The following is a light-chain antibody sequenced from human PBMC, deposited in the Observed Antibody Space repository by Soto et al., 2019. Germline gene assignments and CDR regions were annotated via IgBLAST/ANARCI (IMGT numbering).Light chain of an antibody. CDR1: QGISSY. CDR2: AAS. J-gene: IGKJ1*01. CDR3: QQYYSYPVA. Sequence: AIRMTQSPSSFSASTGDRVTITSRASQGISSYLAWYQQKPGKAPKLLIYAASTLQSGVPSRFSGSGSGTDFTLTISCLQSEDFATYYCQQYYSYPVAFGQGTKVEIK. V-gene: IGKV1-8*01.